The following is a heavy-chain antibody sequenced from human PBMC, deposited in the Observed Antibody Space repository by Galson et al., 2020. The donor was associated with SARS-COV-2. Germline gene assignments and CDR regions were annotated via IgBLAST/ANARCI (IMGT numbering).Heavy chain of an antibody. CDR3: ARGIGTSGGIYFDR. CDR1: GFTFSDHY. J-gene: IGHJ5*02. Sequence: GGSLRLSCMASGFTFSDHYMSCIRQAPGKGLEWVAFISGKSTYINYPESVKGRFSISRDNAKNSLYVQINNLRVEDTGVYYCARGIGTSGGIYFDRWGQGSQVTVSS. D-gene: IGHD1-1*01. CDR2: ISGKSTYI. V-gene: IGHV3-11*06.